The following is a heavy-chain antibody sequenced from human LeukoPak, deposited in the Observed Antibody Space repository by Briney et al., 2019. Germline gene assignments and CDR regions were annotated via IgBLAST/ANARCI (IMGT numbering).Heavy chain of an antibody. D-gene: IGHD6-13*01. CDR1: GGSISSSSYY. V-gene: IGHV4-39*01. CDR3: ARSLSWPFDY. CDR2: IYYSGST. Sequence: SETLSLTCTVAGGSISSSSYYWGWIRQPRGKGLEWIGSIYYSGSTYCNPCLKSRFTISVDTSKNQFSLKLSSVTAADTAVYYCARSLSWPFDYWGQGTLVTVSS. J-gene: IGHJ4*02.